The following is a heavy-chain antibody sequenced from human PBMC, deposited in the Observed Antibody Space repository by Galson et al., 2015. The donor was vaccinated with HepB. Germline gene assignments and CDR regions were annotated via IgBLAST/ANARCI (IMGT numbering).Heavy chain of an antibody. CDR3: ARAHYDFWSGLNYYFDY. CDR1: GYSFTSYW. CDR2: IYPGDSDT. Sequence: SGAEVKKPGESLKISCKGSGYSFTSYWIGWVRQMPGKGLEWMGIIYPGDSDTRYSPSFQGQVTISADKSISTAYLQWSSLKASDTAMYYCARAHYDFWSGLNYYFDYWGQGTLVTVSS. D-gene: IGHD3-3*01. V-gene: IGHV5-51*03. J-gene: IGHJ4*02.